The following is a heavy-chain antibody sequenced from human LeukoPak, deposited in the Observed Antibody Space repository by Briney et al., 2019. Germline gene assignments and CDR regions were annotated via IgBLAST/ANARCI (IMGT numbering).Heavy chain of an antibody. CDR3: ARAHMITSYYYYYYMDV. J-gene: IGHJ6*03. CDR2: IYYSGST. Sequence: SETLSLTCTVSSGSISSSSYYWGWIRQPPGKGVEWIGSIYYSGSTYYNPSLKSRVTISVDTSKNQFSLKLSSVTAADTAVYYCARAHMITSYYYYYYMDVWGKGTTVTVSS. CDR1: SGSISSSSYY. D-gene: IGHD3-16*01. V-gene: IGHV4-39*07.